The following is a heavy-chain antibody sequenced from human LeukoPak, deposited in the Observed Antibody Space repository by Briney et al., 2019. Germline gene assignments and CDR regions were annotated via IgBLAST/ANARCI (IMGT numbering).Heavy chain of an antibody. J-gene: IGHJ4*02. D-gene: IGHD2-21*02. CDR1: GYTFTGYY. CDR2: INPNSGGT. V-gene: IGHV1-2*02. CDR3: ARADCSGGDCYIYFPY. Sequence: ASVKVSCKASGYTFTGYYLHWVRQAPGQGLEWMGWINPNSGGTNYAQNFQGRVTMTRDTSINTAYMELSSLRSDDTAVYFCARADCSGGDCYIYFPYWGQGALVSVPS.